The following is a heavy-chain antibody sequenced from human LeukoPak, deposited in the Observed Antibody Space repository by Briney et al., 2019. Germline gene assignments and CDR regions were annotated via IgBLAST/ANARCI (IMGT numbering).Heavy chain of an antibody. D-gene: IGHD3-22*01. J-gene: IGHJ4*02. V-gene: IGHV3-11*01. CDR3: ARTIIDSSGYLDY. CDR2: ISSSGSTI. CDR1: GFTFSDYY. Sequence: PGGSLRLYCAASGFTFSDYYMSWSRQAPGKGLEWVSYISSSGSTIYYADSVKGRFTISRDNAKNSLYLQMNSLRAEDTAVYYCARTIIDSSGYLDYWGQGTLVTVSS.